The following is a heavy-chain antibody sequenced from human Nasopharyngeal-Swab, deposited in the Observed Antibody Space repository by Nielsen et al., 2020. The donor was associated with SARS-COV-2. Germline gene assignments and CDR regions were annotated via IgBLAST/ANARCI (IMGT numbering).Heavy chain of an antibody. J-gene: IGHJ4*02. CDR3: ARDVEEWLVVPSLSFDH. V-gene: IGHV1-18*01. D-gene: IGHD5-18*01. CDR2: ISISNADR. CDR1: GYSFRSYG. Sequence: ASVKVSCKASGYSFRSYGINWVRQAPGQGLEWMGWISISNADRNYAEKFQGRVSMTTDTSTTTAFMELRSLRSDDTAVYYCARDVEEWLVVPSLSFDHWGQGTLVTVSS.